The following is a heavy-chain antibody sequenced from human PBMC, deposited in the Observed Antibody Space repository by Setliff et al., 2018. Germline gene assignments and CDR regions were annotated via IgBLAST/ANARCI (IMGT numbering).Heavy chain of an antibody. V-gene: IGHV3-64*01. Sequence: RLSCTASGFVFNSYAMHWVRQVPRKGLEFVASITSDGGSSYYANPGKGRFVISRDNSKNTLSLHMDSLRAADMALYYCARVSEYSNYRDFWGQGSLVTVPS. J-gene: IGHJ4*02. CDR1: GFVFNSYA. D-gene: IGHD6-6*01. CDR2: ITSDGGSS. CDR3: ARVSEYSNYRDF.